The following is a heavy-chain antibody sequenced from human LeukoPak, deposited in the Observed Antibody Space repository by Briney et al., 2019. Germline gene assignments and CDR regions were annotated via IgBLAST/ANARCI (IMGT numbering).Heavy chain of an antibody. CDR1: GYSISSGYY. J-gene: IGHJ4*02. D-gene: IGHD5-24*01. V-gene: IGHV4-38-2*02. Sequence: SETLSLTCTVSGYSISSGYYWGWIRQPPGKGLEWIGYIYYSGSTYYNPSLKSRVTISVDTSKNQFSLKLTSVTAADTAVYFCMRHEEEDGYNAKPFDFWGQGTLVTVSS. CDR2: IYYSGST. CDR3: MRHEEEDGYNAKPFDF.